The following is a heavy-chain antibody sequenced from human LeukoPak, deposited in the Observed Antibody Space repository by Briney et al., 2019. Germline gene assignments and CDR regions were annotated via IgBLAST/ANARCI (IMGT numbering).Heavy chain of an antibody. V-gene: IGHV3-7*03. CDR1: GFTFSNYW. Sequence: PGGSLRLSCAASGFTFSNYWMTWVRQAPGKGLEWVANIKHDGSEDYYLDSVEGRFTISRDNAKNSQYLQMNSLRVEDTALYYCARAQTYGDSRLLLDYWGQGTLVTVSS. D-gene: IGHD2-21*02. CDR3: ARAQTYGDSRLLLDY. J-gene: IGHJ4*02. CDR2: IKHDGSED.